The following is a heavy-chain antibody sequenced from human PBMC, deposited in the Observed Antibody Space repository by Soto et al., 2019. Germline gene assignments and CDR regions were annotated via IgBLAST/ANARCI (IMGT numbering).Heavy chain of an antibody. J-gene: IGHJ6*02. Sequence: SVKVSCKASGGTFSNYAISWVRQAPGQGLEWMGGIIPFFDTLNYAQKFQGRVTITADESTSTAYMELSSLRSEDTAVFYCASTPFGTYYYGSSSKKYHYYYGVDVWGQGTTVTVSS. CDR1: GGTFSNYA. D-gene: IGHD3-22*01. CDR2: IIPFFDTL. V-gene: IGHV1-69*13. CDR3: ASTPFGTYYYGSSSKKYHYYYGVDV.